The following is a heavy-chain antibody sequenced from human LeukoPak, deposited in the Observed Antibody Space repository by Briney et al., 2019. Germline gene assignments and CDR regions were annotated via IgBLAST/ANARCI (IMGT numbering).Heavy chain of an antibody. V-gene: IGHV4-34*01. Sequence: SETLSLTCAVYGGSFSGYYWSWIRQPPGKGLEWIGEINHSGSTNYNPSLKSRVTISVDTSKNQFSLKLSSVTAADTAVYYCARGRNKWGLRPEGGDYWGQGTLVTVSS. J-gene: IGHJ4*02. CDR2: INHSGST. D-gene: IGHD1-26*01. CDR1: GGSFSGYY. CDR3: ARGRNKWGLRPEGGDY.